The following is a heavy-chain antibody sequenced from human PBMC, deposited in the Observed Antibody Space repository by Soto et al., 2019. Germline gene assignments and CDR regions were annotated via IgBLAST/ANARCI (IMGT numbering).Heavy chain of an antibody. CDR1: GGSISSSSYY. CDR2: IYYSGST. J-gene: IGHJ4*02. V-gene: IGHV4-39*01. CDR3: ASHPLLLATISPYFDY. Sequence: SETLSLTCTVSGGSISSSSYYWGWIRQPPGKGLEWIGSIYYSGSTYYNPSLKSRVTISVDTSKNQFSLKLSSVTAADTAVYYCASHPLLLATISPYFDYWGKGTLVPVSA. D-gene: IGHD5-12*01.